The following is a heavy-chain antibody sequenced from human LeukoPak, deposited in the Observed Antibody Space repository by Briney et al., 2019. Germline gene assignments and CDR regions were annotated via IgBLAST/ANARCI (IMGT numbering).Heavy chain of an antibody. D-gene: IGHD6-13*01. J-gene: IGHJ4*02. V-gene: IGHV7-4-1*02. CDR1: GYTFSNYA. CDR2: INANTGNP. CDR3: ARGDSGPTYNSNWYETDY. Sequence: EASVKVSCKASGYTFSNYAINWVRQAPGKGLEWMGWINANTGNPTYALGFTGRFVLSLDTSVSTAYLQISSLKAEDTAVYYCARGDSGPTYNSNWYETDYWGQGTLVTVSS.